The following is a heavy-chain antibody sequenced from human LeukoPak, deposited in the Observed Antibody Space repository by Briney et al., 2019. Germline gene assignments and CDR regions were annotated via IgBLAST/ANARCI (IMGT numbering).Heavy chain of an antibody. J-gene: IGHJ4*02. CDR2: IYYSGST. CDR1: GFTFSSYG. D-gene: IGHD6-25*01. V-gene: IGHV4-59*01. CDR3: ARGAAADY. Sequence: PGRSLRLSCAASGFTFSSYGMHWVRQAPGKGLEWIGYIYYSGSTNYNPSLKSRVTISVDTSKNQFSLKLSSVTAADTAVYYCARGAAADYWGQGTLVTVSS.